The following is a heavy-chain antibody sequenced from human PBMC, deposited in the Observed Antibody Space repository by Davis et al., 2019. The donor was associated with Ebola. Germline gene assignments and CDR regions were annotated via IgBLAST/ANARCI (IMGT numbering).Heavy chain of an antibody. CDR3: ATSGDYDWNYGSHY. D-gene: IGHD1-7*01. CDR2: INPSGGST. CDR1: GYTFTSYY. J-gene: IGHJ4*02. V-gene: IGHV1-46*01. Sequence: ASVKVSCKASGYTFTSYYMHWVRQAPGQGLEWMGIINPSGGSTSYAQKFQGRVTVTADKSTSTAYMELSSLRSEDTALYYCATSGDYDWNYGSHYWGQGTLVTVSS.